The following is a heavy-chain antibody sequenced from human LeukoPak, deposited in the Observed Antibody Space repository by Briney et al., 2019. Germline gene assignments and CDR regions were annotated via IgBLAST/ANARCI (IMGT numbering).Heavy chain of an antibody. CDR1: GGSISSYY. Sequence: SETLSLTCTVSGGSISSYYWSWIRQPPGKGLEWIGYIYYSGSTNYNPSLKSRVTISVDTSKNQFSLKLSSVTAADTAVYYCARGRITIFGVANHVDIWGQGTMVTVSS. CDR3: ARGRITIFGVANHVDI. D-gene: IGHD3-3*01. J-gene: IGHJ3*02. V-gene: IGHV4-59*01. CDR2: IYYSGST.